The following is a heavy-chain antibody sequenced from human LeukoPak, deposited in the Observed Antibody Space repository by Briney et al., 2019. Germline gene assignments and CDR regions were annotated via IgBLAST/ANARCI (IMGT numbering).Heavy chain of an antibody. CDR3: ARDHWLLSSKTWYYYGMDV. V-gene: IGHV4-59*01. CDR2: IFDNGSP. CDR1: GGSISGYY. Sequence: SETLSLTCTVSGGSISGYYWSWIRQPPGKGLEWIGYIFDNGSPDYNPSLKSRVAISVDTSKNQFSLKLSSVTAADTAEYYCARDHWLLSSKTWYYYGMDVWGQGTTVTVSS. D-gene: IGHD2-21*01. J-gene: IGHJ6*02.